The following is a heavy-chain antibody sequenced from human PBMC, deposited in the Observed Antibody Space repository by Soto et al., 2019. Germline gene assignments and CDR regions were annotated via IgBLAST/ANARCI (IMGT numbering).Heavy chain of an antibody. J-gene: IGHJ5*02. CDR2: IYYSGST. D-gene: IGHD6-19*01. CDR3: ARDRLRFHSSGWYGDR. Sequence: SETLSLTCTVSGGSISSYYWSWIRQPPGNGLEWIGYIYYSGSTNYNPSLKSRVTISVDTSKNQFSLKLSSVTAADTAVYYCARDRLRFHSSGWYGDRWGQGILVTVSS. V-gene: IGHV4-59*01. CDR1: GGSISSYY.